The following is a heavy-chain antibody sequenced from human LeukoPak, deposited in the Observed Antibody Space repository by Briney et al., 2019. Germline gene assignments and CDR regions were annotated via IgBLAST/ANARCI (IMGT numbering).Heavy chain of an antibody. CDR2: IRYDGSNK. V-gene: IGHV3-30*02. Sequence: PGGSLRLSCAASGFTFSSYGMHWVRQAPGKGLEWVAFIRYDGSNKYYADSVKGRFTISRDNSKNTLYLQMNSLRAEDTAVYYCAKGRLRYFDWLPFDYWGQGTLVTVSS. D-gene: IGHD3-9*01. J-gene: IGHJ4*02. CDR3: AKGRLRYFDWLPFDY. CDR1: GFTFSSYG.